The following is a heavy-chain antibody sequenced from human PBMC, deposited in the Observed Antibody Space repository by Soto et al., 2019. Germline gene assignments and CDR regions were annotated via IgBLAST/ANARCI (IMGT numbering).Heavy chain of an antibody. Sequence: GASLKISCKGSGYSFTSYWIGWVRQMPGKGLEWMGIIYPGDSDTRYSPSFQGQVTISADKSISTAYLQWSSLKASDTAMYYCASYRTFGGVIADAFDIWGQGTMVTVSS. J-gene: IGHJ3*02. CDR3: ASYRTFGGVIADAFDI. V-gene: IGHV5-51*01. D-gene: IGHD3-16*02. CDR1: GYSFTSYW. CDR2: IYPGDSDT.